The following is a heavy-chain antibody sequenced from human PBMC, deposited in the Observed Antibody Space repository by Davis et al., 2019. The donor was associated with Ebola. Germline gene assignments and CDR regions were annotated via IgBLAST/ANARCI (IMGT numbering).Heavy chain of an antibody. Sequence: SESLSLTCTVSGSSTTSSSYYWGWIRQPPGKGLEGIASIYYSGSTNYNPSLKSRVTITVDTSKTQFSLKLRSVTAADTAVYYCAREAGIVVVPADQRSYYGMDVWGKGTTVTVSS. V-gene: IGHV4-39*07. D-gene: IGHD2-2*01. CDR2: IYYSGST. CDR1: GSSTTSSSYY. J-gene: IGHJ6*04. CDR3: AREAGIVVVPADQRSYYGMDV.